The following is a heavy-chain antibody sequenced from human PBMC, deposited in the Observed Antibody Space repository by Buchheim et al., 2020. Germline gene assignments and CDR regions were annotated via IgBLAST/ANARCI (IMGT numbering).Heavy chain of an antibody. CDR1: GGSITSSSYY. J-gene: IGHJ4*02. Sequence: QLQLQESGPGLVKPSETLSLTCTVSGGSITSSSYYWDWIRQPPGKGLEWIGSIYYSGSTYYNPSLKSRVTISVDTSQNQFSLKLSSVTAADTAVYYCARTLAEYSSSSGGRFDYWGQGTL. CDR2: IYYSGST. D-gene: IGHD6-6*01. V-gene: IGHV4-39*01. CDR3: ARTLAEYSSSSGGRFDY.